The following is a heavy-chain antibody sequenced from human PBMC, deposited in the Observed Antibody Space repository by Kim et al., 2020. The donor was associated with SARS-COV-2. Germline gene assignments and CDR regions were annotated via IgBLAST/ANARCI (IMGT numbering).Heavy chain of an antibody. Sequence: QKFQGRVTMTEDTSTDTAYMELSRLRSEDTAVYYCATVDRIQAAGNWFDPWGQGTLVTVSS. J-gene: IGHJ5*02. D-gene: IGHD6-13*01. CDR3: ATVDRIQAAGNWFDP. V-gene: IGHV1-24*01.